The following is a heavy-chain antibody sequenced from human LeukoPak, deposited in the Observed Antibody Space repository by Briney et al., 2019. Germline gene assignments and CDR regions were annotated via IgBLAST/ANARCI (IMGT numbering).Heavy chain of an antibody. CDR3: VRRGDASSGWGDHDY. D-gene: IGHD6-19*01. J-gene: IGHJ4*02. CDR1: GFTFNRNA. CDR2: IGGSDERT. Sequence: GGCLRLSCAASGFTFNRNAMSWVRQAPGKGLEWGSTIGGSDERTFYADSVEGRFTISRDNSKNMLHLQMSSLTGEDTALYYCVRRGDASSGWGDHDYWGQGALVTVSS. V-gene: IGHV3-23*01.